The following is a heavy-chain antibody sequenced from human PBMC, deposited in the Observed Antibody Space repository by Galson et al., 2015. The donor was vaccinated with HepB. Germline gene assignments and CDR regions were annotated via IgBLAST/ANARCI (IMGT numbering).Heavy chain of an antibody. CDR2: IYYSGSA. J-gene: IGHJ6*02. Sequence: QVQLQESGPGLVKPSQTLSLTCTVSGGSISSGGDYWNWIRQHPGKGLEWIGYIYYSGSAYYHPSLKSRVTISVDTSNNQFSLRLSSVTAADTAVYYCARYPYLTKGVGATAGDYYYGMDVWGQGTTVTVSS. CDR1: GGSISSGGDY. CDR3: ARYPYLTKGVGATAGDYYYGMDV. V-gene: IGHV4-31*03. D-gene: IGHD1-26*01.